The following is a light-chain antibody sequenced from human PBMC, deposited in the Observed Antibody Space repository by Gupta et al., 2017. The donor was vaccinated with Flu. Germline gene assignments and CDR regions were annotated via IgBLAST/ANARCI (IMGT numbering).Light chain of an antibody. V-gene: IGLV2-11*01. CDR1: SSDVGGNDF. CDR3: CADSGSDTLV. J-gene: IGLJ2*01. CDR2: DVS. Sequence: DIISSTSTSSDVGGNDFHHWYQENAGQSFKLMIYDVSNRTAEGTAGFSGSKSGNTASLTISGRQEAEEDDYYCCADSGSDTLVFGGGTKLTVL.